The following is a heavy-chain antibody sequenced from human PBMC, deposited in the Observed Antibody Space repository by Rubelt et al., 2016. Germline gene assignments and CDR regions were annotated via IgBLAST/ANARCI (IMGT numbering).Heavy chain of an antibody. J-gene: IGHJ6*02. CDR1: GYIFNSYG. V-gene: IGHV1-18*01. CDR3: ARGTMVRGAPDV. CDR2: ISVYNGNT. Sequence: QVQLVQSGAEVKKPGASVKVSCKASGYIFNSYGISWVRQAPGQGLEWMGWISVYNGNTNYAQKLQGRVTMTTDTATSTADMELRSLRSDDTAVYYCARGTMVRGAPDVGGQGTTVTVSS. D-gene: IGHD3-10*01.